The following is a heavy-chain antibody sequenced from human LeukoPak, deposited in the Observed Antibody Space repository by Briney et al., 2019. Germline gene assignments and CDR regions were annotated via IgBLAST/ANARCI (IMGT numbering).Heavy chain of an antibody. V-gene: IGHV1-46*01. D-gene: IGHD6-19*01. CDR1: GYTFTSYY. J-gene: IGHJ6*02. CDR2: ITPSGGST. Sequence: ASVKVSCKAFGYTFTSYYMHWVRQAPGRGLEWMGIITPSGGSTTYAQKFQGRATMTRDTSTSTVYMELYSLRSEDTAVYYCGRGAVVGGYYYYGMDVWGQGTTVTVSS. CDR3: GRGAVVGGYYYYGMDV.